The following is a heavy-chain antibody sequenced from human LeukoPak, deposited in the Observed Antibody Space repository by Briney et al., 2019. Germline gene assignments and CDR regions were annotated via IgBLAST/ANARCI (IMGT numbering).Heavy chain of an antibody. CDR2: IYSGGST. CDR1: GFTVSSNY. CDR3: ARDDTHYGSSGSFYDAFDI. Sequence: GGSLRLSCAASGFTVSSNYMSWVRQAPGKGLEWVSVIYSGGSTYYADSVKGRFTISRDNSKNTLYLQMNSLRAEDTAVYYCARDDTHYGSSGSFYDAFDIWGQGTMVTVSS. V-gene: IGHV3-53*01. J-gene: IGHJ3*02. D-gene: IGHD3-22*01.